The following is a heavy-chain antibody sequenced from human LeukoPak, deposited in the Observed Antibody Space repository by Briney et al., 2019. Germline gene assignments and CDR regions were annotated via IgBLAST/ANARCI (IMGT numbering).Heavy chain of an antibody. D-gene: IGHD1-26*01. J-gene: IGHJ4*02. CDR2: IIPIFGTA. Sequence: SSVKVSCKASGGTLSSYAISWVRQAPGQGLEWMGRIIPIFGTANYAQKFQGRVTITTDESTSTAYMELSSLRSEDTALYYCARDGEYSGSYYVDYWGQGTLVTLSS. CDR3: ARDGEYSGSYYVDY. V-gene: IGHV1-69*05. CDR1: GGTLSSYA.